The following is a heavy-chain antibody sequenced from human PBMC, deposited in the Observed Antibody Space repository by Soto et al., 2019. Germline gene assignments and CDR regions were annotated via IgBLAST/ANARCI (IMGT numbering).Heavy chain of an antibody. J-gene: IGHJ4*02. Sequence: QVQLVQSGAEVKKPGSSVKISCKASGCTFSSYMINWVRQAPGQGLEWMGRIIPILGIANHAQKFQDRVTITADKSTSTAYMEMTSLRSEDTAVSYCARDGETTVPTCRFGGSWGQGTLVTVSS. CDR1: GCTFSSYM. V-gene: IGHV1-69*02. CDR3: ARDGETTVPTCRFGGS. D-gene: IGHD3-10*01. CDR2: IIPILGIA.